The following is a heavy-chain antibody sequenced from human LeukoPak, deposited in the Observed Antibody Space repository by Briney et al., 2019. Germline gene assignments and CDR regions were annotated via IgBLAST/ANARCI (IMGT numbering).Heavy chain of an antibody. Sequence: PGGSLRLSCAASGFTFTAYLMSWVRQAPGKGLEWVADIKHDGSEKYYADSVKGRFTISRDNSKNTLYLQMNSLRAEDTAVYYCARLNYVWGQGTLVTVSS. CDR3: ARLNYV. J-gene: IGHJ4*02. V-gene: IGHV3-7*01. D-gene: IGHD1-7*01. CDR2: IKHDGSEK. CDR1: GFTFTAYL.